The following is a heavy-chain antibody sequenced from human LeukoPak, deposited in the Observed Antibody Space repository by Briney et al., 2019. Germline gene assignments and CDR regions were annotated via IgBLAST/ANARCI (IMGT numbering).Heavy chain of an antibody. CDR2: VSGSGSTV. CDR1: GFTFSDHI. J-gene: IGHJ4*02. V-gene: IGHV3-48*01. CDR3: VRQFAS. Sequence: HPGGSLGLSCAASGFTFSDHIMNWVRQLPGKRLEWVAYVSGSGSTVYYADSVKGRFTISRDNGKSSLYLQMNSLRVEDTALYYCVRQFASWGQGTLVTVS.